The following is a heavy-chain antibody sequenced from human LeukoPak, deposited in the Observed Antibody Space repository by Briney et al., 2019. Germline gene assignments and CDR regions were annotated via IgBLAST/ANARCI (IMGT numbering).Heavy chain of an antibody. CDR3: GGLPSTHEDYFDY. V-gene: IGHV3-23*01. CDR2: ISGSGGST. CDR1: GFTFSSYA. D-gene: IGHD1-26*01. J-gene: IGHJ4*02. Sequence: GGSLRLSCAASGFTFSSYAMSWVRQAPGKGLEWVSAISGSGGSTYYADSVKGRFTISRDNSKNTLYLQMNSLRAEDTAIYYCGGLPSTHEDYFDYWGQGTLVTVSS.